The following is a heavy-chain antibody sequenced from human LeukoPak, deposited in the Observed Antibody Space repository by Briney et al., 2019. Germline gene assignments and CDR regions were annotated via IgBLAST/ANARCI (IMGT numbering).Heavy chain of an antibody. V-gene: IGHV3-53*01. CDR1: GFTVSSNY. D-gene: IGHD2-21*02. Sequence: GGSLRLSCAASGFTVSSNYMSWVRQAPGKGLEWVSVIYSGGSTYYADSVKGRFTISRDNSENTLYLQMNSLRAEDTAVYYCASVLAYCGGDCYSGDYWGQGTLVTVSS. CDR3: ASVLAYCGGDCYSGDY. J-gene: IGHJ4*02. CDR2: IYSGGST.